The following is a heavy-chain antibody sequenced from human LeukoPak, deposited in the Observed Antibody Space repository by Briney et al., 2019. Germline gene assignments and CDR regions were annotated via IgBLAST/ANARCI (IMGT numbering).Heavy chain of an antibody. Sequence: SETLSLTCTVSGYSISSGYYWGWIRQPPGKGLEWIGSIYHSGSTYYNPSLKSRVTISVDTSKNQFSLKLSSVTAADTAVYYCARGHYDFWSGYYTYYYYYYMDVWGKGTTVTVSS. CDR3: ARGHYDFWSGYYTYYYYYYMDV. CDR1: GYSISSGYY. CDR2: IYHSGST. V-gene: IGHV4-38-2*02. J-gene: IGHJ6*03. D-gene: IGHD3-3*01.